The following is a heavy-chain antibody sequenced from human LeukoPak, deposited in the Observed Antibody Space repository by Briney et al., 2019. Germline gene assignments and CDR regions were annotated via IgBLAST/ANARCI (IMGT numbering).Heavy chain of an antibody. V-gene: IGHV3-7*03. J-gene: IGHJ4*02. CDR1: GFIFSNYW. CDR2: IKTDGSDK. CDR3: ARDSLIQYGSGSYWGFDY. Sequence: GGSLRLSCAASGFIFSNYWMSWVRQAPGKGPEWVGDIKTDGSDKYYVGSVKGRFTISRDNAENSLYLQMNSLRAEDTAVYYCARDSLIQYGSGSYWGFDYWGQGILVTVSS. D-gene: IGHD3-10*01.